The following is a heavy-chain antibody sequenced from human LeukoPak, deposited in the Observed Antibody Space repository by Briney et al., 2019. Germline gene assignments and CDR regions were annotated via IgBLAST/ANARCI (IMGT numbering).Heavy chain of an antibody. J-gene: IGHJ4*02. V-gene: IGHV3-30-3*01. CDR2: ISYDGNNK. CDR1: GFTFSNYA. CDR3: AKEGSGDGYNYDY. Sequence: GRSLRLSCAASGFTFSNYAMHWVRQAPGKGLEWVAVISYDGNNKYYADSVKGRFTISRDNSKNTLYLQMNSLRAEDTAVYYCAKEGSGDGYNYDYWGQGTLVTVSS. D-gene: IGHD5-24*01.